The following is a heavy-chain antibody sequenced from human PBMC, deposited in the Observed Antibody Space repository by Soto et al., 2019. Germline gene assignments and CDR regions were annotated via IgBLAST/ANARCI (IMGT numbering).Heavy chain of an antibody. Sequence: ASVKVSCKASGYTFTSCGISWVRQAPGQGLEWMGWISAYNGNTNYAQKLQGRVTMTTDTSTSTAYMELRSLRSDDTAVYYCARRSESGNSESAFDIWGQGTMVTVSS. V-gene: IGHV1-18*01. CDR1: GYTFTSCG. CDR3: ARRSESGNSESAFDI. CDR2: ISAYNGNT. J-gene: IGHJ3*02. D-gene: IGHD2-21*02.